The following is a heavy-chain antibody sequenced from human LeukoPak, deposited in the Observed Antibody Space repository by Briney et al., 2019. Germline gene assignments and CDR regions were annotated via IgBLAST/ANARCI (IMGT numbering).Heavy chain of an antibody. CDR1: GYTFTGYY. J-gene: IGHJ4*02. Sequence: ASVKVSCKASGYTFTGYYMHWVRQAPGQGLEWMGWISAYNGNTNYAQKLQGRVTMTTDTSTSTAYMELRSLRSDDTAAYYCAREGDGHRGQQLVTDYFDYWGQGTLVTVSS. CDR3: AREGDGHRGQQLVTDYFDY. CDR2: ISAYNGNT. V-gene: IGHV1-18*04. D-gene: IGHD6-13*01.